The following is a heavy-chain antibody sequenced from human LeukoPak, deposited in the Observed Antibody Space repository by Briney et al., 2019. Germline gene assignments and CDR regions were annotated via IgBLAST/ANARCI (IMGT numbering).Heavy chain of an antibody. CDR2: ISYDGSNK. Sequence: GGSLGLSCAASGFTVSSNYMSWVRQAPGKGLEWVAVISYDGSNKYYADSVKGRFTISRDNSKNTLYLQMNSLRAEDTAVYYCAKDQAYYDILTGAFWGAFDIWGQGTMVTVSS. CDR1: GFTVSSNY. D-gene: IGHD3-9*01. V-gene: IGHV3-30*18. CDR3: AKDQAYYDILTGAFWGAFDI. J-gene: IGHJ3*02.